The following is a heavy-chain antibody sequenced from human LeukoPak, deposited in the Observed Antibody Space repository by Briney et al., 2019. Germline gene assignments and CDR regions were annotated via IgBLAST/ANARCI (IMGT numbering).Heavy chain of an antibody. CDR3: AASITPNAFDI. Sequence: PGGSLRPSCAAPGFTFSSYEMNWVRQAPGKGLEWVSYISSSGSTIYYADSVKGRFTISRDNAKNSLYLQMNSLRAEDTAVYYCAASITPNAFDIWGQGTMVTVSS. V-gene: IGHV3-48*03. D-gene: IGHD4-23*01. J-gene: IGHJ3*02. CDR1: GFTFSSYE. CDR2: ISSSGSTI.